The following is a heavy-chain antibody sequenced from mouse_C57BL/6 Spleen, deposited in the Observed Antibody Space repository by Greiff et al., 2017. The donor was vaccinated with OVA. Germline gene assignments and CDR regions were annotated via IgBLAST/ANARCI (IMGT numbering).Heavy chain of an antibody. CDR3: ARYGATVAYAMDY. J-gene: IGHJ4*01. D-gene: IGHD1-1*01. V-gene: IGHV7-3*01. CDR1: GFTFTDYY. CDR2: IRNKANGYTT. Sequence: EVKLMESGGGLVQPGGSLSLSCAASGFTFTDYYMSWVRQPPGKALEWLGFIRNKANGYTTEYSASVKGRFTISRDNSQSILYLQMNALRAEDSATYDCARYGATVAYAMDYWGQGTSVTVSS.